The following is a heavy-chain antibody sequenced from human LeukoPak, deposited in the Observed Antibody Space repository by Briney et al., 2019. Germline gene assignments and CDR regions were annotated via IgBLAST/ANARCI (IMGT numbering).Heavy chain of an antibody. Sequence: PSETLSLTCSVSGGSISSSGSCWGWIRQPPGKGLEWIGSLYYTGTTYYNPSLKSRVTISLDTSENQFSLKLSSVTAADTAVFYCAACTYDYDSATYYFYNWFDPWGQGTLVTVSS. J-gene: IGHJ5*02. V-gene: IGHV4-39*01. CDR3: AACTYDYDSATYYFYNWFDP. CDR2: LYYTGTT. CDR1: GGSISSSGSC. D-gene: IGHD3-10*01.